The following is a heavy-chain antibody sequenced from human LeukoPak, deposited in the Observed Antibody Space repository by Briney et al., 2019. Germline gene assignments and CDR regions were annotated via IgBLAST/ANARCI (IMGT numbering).Heavy chain of an antibody. Sequence: KSSETLSLTCTVSGGSISSGDYYWSWIRQPPGKGLEWIAYMYCSGSTYYNPSLKSRVTMAADTSKNQLSLKLSSVTAADTAVYYCARPYYYDSRIDPWGQGILVTVSS. CDR2: MYCSGST. CDR1: GGSISSGDYY. V-gene: IGHV4-30-4*01. CDR3: ARPYYYDSRIDP. D-gene: IGHD3-22*01. J-gene: IGHJ5*02.